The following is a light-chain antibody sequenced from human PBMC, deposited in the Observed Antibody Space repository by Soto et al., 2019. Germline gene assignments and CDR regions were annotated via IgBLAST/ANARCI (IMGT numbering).Light chain of an antibody. V-gene: IGLV2-14*01. Sequence: QSVLAQPSSVSGSPGQSITISCTGTSSDVGGYNYVSWYQQHPGKAPKLMIYEVSNRPSGVSNRFSGSKSGNTASLTISGLQAEDEADYYCSSYTSSSPLVFGTRTKVTVL. CDR3: SSYTSSSPLV. CDR1: SSDVGGYNY. J-gene: IGLJ1*01. CDR2: EVS.